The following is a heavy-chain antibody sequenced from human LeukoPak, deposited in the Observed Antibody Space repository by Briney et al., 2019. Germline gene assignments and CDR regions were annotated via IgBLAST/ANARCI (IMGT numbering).Heavy chain of an antibody. V-gene: IGHV3-23*01. J-gene: IGHJ4*02. CDR2: VSGSGDRM. Sequence: GGSLRLSCAASGFTSSSYALNWVRQAPGKGLEWVATVSGSGDRMYHADSVKGRLTISRDNSKNTIYLQMNSLRAEDTALYYCAKAAAAPGFDFWGQGTLVTVSS. CDR3: AKAAAAPGFDF. D-gene: IGHD6-13*01. CDR1: GFTSSSYA.